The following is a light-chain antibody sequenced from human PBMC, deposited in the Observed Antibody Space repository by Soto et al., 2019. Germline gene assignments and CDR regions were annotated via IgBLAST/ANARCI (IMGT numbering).Light chain of an antibody. CDR2: AAS. J-gene: IGKJ4*01. CDR3: QEYDRVRLT. V-gene: IGKV1-27*01. Sequence: IQMTLSPSSLSASVGDTVTITCRASQGVANHLAWYRQKPGGVPELLISAASTIPAGLPSRFSGSGSKKDFTLTITSLQPGDVATYYCQEYDRVRLTFGGGTKVDIK. CDR1: QGVANH.